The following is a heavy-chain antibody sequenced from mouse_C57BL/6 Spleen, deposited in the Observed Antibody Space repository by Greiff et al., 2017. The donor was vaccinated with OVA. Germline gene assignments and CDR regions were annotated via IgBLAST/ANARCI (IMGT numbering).Heavy chain of an antibody. CDR3: TPSVVAYYFDY. Sequence: EVQLQQSGAELVRPGASVKLSCTASGFNIKDYYMHWVKQRPEQGLEWIGRIDPEDGDTEYAPKFQGKATMTADTSSNTAYLQLSSLTSEDTAVYYCTPSVVAYYFDYWGQGTTLTVSS. D-gene: IGHD1-1*01. J-gene: IGHJ2*01. V-gene: IGHV14-1*01. CDR1: GFNIKDYY. CDR2: IDPEDGDT.